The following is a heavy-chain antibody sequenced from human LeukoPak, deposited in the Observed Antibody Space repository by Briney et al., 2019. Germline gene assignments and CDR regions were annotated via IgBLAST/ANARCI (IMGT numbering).Heavy chain of an antibody. CDR1: GGSISSGDYY. V-gene: IGHV4-30-4*01. CDR2: IYYSGST. D-gene: IGHD4-23*01. J-gene: IGHJ4*02. CDR3: ARLSGATVVTSNFDY. Sequence: SETLSLTCTVSGGSISSGDYYWSWIRQPPGKGLEWIGYIYYSGSTNYNPSLKSRVTISVDTSKNQFSLKLSSVTAADTAVYYCARLSGATVVTSNFDYWGQGTLVTVSS.